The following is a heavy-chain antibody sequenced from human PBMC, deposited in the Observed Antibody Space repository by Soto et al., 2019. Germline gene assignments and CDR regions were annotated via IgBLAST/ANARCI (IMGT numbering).Heavy chain of an antibody. CDR1: GGSISSYY. V-gene: IGHV4-59*08. Sequence: PSETLSLTCTVSGGSISSYYWSWIRQPPGKGLEWIGYIYYSGSTNYNPSLKSRVTISVDTSKNQFSLKLSSVTAADTAVYYCAGGAVAGTKSAFYYYYMDVWDKGTTVTVSS. CDR2: IYYSGST. J-gene: IGHJ6*03. D-gene: IGHD6-19*01. CDR3: AGGAVAGTKSAFYYYYMDV.